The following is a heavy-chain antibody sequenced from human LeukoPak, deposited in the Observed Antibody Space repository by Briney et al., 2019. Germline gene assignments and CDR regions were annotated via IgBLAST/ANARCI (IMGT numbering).Heavy chain of an antibody. J-gene: IGHJ4*02. D-gene: IGHD3-10*01. Sequence: PGGSLRLSCVVSGFTFSSYAMSWVRQAPGKGLEYVSAISSNGGSTYYANSVKGRFTISRDNSKNTLYLQMGSLRAEDMAVYYCARGPFGPEYYFDYWGQGTLVTVSS. V-gene: IGHV3-64*01. CDR1: GFTFSSYA. CDR3: ARGPFGPEYYFDY. CDR2: ISSNGGST.